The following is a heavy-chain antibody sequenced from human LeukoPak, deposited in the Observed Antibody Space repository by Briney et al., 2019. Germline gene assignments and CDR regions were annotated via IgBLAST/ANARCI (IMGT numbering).Heavy chain of an antibody. J-gene: IGHJ3*02. D-gene: IGHD1-20*01. CDR2: IYPGVSDT. CDR1: GYSFTSYW. V-gene: IGHV5-51*01. Sequence: GAYLKIPCRGSGYSFTSYWIGWVRQMPGKGLEWRGSIYPGVSDTRYSRSSQGQVTISADKSISTADLQWSSLKASDTAMYYCARRRPYNWNGIWAFDIWGQGTMVTVSS. CDR3: ARRRPYNWNGIWAFDI.